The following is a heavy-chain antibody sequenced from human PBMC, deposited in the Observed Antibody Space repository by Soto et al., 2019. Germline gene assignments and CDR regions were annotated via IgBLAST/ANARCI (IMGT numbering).Heavy chain of an antibody. J-gene: IGHJ4*02. D-gene: IGHD6-19*01. CDR2: IYPSDSYT. Sequence: GESLKISCKGSGYSFTSYWIGWVRQMPGKGLEWMGIIYPSDSYTNYSPSFQGHVTISADKSISTAYLQWSSLKASDTAMYYCARRIAVDVAGFDYWGQGTLVTVSS. V-gene: IGHV5-10-1*01. CDR1: GYSFTSYW. CDR3: ARRIAVDVAGFDY.